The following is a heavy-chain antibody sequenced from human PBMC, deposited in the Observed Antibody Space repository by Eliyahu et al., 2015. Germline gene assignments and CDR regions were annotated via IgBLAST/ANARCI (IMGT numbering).Heavy chain of an antibody. J-gene: IGHJ4*02. V-gene: IGHV3-72*01. D-gene: IGHD2-15*01. CDR2: TKNKANSYTP. CDR1: GFTFSDYY. Sequence: EVQLVESGGGVVPPGGSXXLXCAGXGFTFSDYYXXWVRQAPGKGLEWVGRTKNKANSYTPEYAASVKGRFTISRDDSKNSLYLQMNSLKTEDTAVYYCATEGSWSGPDFHYWGQGTLVTVSS. CDR3: ATEGSWSGPDFHY.